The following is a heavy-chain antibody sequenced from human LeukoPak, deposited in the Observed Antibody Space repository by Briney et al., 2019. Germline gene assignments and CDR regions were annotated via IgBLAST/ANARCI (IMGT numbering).Heavy chain of an antibody. J-gene: IGHJ4*02. CDR2: ISSSSSYI. Sequence: PGGSLRLSCAASGFTFSSCSMNWVRQAPGKGLEWVSSISSSSSYIYYADSVKGRFTISRDNAKNSLYLQMNSLRAEDTAVYYCARDGVSYGYFDYWGQGTLVTVSS. V-gene: IGHV3-21*01. CDR3: ARDGVSYGYFDY. CDR1: GFTFSSCS. D-gene: IGHD5-18*01.